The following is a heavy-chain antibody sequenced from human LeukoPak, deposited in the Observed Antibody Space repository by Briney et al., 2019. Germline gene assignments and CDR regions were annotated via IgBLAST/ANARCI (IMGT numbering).Heavy chain of an antibody. CDR1: GGSINRGSYY. CDR2: IYSSGST. J-gene: IGHJ3*02. CDR3: ARGPYYYGGSAFDI. V-gene: IGHV4-61*02. D-gene: IGHD3-10*01. Sequence: PSQTLTLTCNVPGGSINRGSYYWSWIRQPAGKGLEWIGRIYSSGSTNYNPSLKSRVTISVHTSRNPFSLKLSSVTAADTAVYYCARGPYYYGGSAFDIWGQGTMVTVSS.